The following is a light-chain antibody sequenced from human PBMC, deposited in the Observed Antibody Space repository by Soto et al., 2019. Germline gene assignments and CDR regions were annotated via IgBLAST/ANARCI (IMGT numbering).Light chain of an antibody. J-gene: IGLJ2*01. Sequence: QPVLTQSPSASASLGASVKLTCTLSSGHSSYAIAWHQQQPEKGPRYLMKLNSDGSHSKGDGIPDRFSGSSSGADRYLTISSLQSEDEADYYCQTWGTGIHGLFGGGTKLTVL. CDR3: QTWGTGIHGL. CDR1: SGHSSYA. V-gene: IGLV4-69*01. CDR2: LNSDGSH.